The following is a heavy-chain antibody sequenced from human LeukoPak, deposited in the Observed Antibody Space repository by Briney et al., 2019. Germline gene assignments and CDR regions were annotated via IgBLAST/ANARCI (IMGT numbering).Heavy chain of an antibody. CDR3: AREVGGYGGNHYYYMDI. Sequence: GSLRPSCAASGFTFSSYAKHWVRQAPGEGLEWLGRIYTSGSTNYNPSLKSRVTMSVDTSKNQFSLKLSSVTAADSAVYYCAREVGGYGGNHYYYMDIWGKGTTVTVSS. D-gene: IGHD1-14*01. J-gene: IGHJ6*03. V-gene: IGHV4-4*07. CDR1: GFTFSSYA. CDR2: IYTSGST.